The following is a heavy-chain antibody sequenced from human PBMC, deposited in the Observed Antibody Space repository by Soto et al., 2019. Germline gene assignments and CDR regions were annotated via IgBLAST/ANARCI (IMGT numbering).Heavy chain of an antibody. J-gene: IGHJ4*02. CDR1: GGSFSGYY. CDR2: INHSGST. Sequence: QVQLQQWGAGLLKPSETLSLTCAVYGGSFSGYYWSWIRQPPGKGLEWIGEINHSGSTNYNPSLKSRVTISVDTSKNQFSLKLSSVTAADTAVYYCAKDSSHTAMVSYYFDYWGQGTLVTVSS. V-gene: IGHV4-34*01. D-gene: IGHD5-18*01. CDR3: AKDSSHTAMVSYYFDY.